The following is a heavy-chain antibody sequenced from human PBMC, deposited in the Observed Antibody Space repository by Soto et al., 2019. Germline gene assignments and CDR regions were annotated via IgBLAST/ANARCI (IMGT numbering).Heavy chain of an antibody. Sequence: SETLSLTCAVYGGSFSGYYWSWIRQPPGKGLEWIGEINHSGSTNCNPSLKSRVTISVDTSKNQFSLKLSSVTAADTAVYYCARGRYCSSTSCYTKYYYYYGMDVWGQGTTVTVSS. J-gene: IGHJ6*02. V-gene: IGHV4-34*01. CDR3: ARGRYCSSTSCYTKYYYYYGMDV. D-gene: IGHD2-2*02. CDR1: GGSFSGYY. CDR2: INHSGST.